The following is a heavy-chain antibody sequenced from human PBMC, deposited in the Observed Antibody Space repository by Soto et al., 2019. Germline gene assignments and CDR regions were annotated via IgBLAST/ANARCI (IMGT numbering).Heavy chain of an antibody. D-gene: IGHD1-7*01. V-gene: IGHV1-18*01. CDR1: GYTFNIYG. J-gene: IGHJ4*02. CDR3: ARELSALGTIDF. Sequence: ASVKVSCKASGYTFNIYGISWVRQAPGQGLEWMGWISPYNDNKKYAQNLQGRVTMTTDTSTSTAYMELRSLRSDDTAVYYCARELSALGTIDFWGQGTIVTVYS. CDR2: ISPYNDNK.